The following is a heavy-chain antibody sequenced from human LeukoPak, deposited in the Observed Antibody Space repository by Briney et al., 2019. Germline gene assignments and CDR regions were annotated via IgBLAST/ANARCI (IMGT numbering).Heavy chain of an antibody. J-gene: IGHJ4*02. CDR2: IIPIFGTA. CDR3: ARDLRRSSGFDY. D-gene: IGHD6-19*01. Sequence: ASVKVSCKASGGTFSSYAISWVRQAPGQGLEWMGGIIPIFGTANYAQKFQGRVTITADESTSTAYMELRSLRSDDTAVYYCARDLRRSSGFDYWGQGTLVTVSS. CDR1: GGTFSSYA. V-gene: IGHV1-69*13.